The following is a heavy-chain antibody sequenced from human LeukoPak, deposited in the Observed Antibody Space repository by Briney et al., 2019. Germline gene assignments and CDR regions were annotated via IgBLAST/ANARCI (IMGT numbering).Heavy chain of an antibody. CDR1: GGSISSYY. CDR3: ARDRVALDY. J-gene: IGHJ4*02. Sequence: SETLSLTCTVSGGSISSYYWSWIRQPPGKGLEWIGYIYYSGSTNYKPSLKSRVTISVDTSKNQFSLKLSSVTAADTAVYYCARDRVALDYWGQGTLVTVSS. D-gene: IGHD2-15*01. CDR2: IYYSGST. V-gene: IGHV4-59*01.